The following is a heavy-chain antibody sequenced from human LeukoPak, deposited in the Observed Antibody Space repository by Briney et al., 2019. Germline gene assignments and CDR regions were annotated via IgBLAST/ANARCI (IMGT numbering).Heavy chain of an antibody. CDR2: ISSNGDNT. CDR3: VRGTGY. V-gene: IGHV3-64D*06. Sequence: GGSLRLSCAASGFTFSSYTMNWVRQAPGKGLEYVSAISSNGDNTYYADSVKGRFTISRDNSKNTLYLQMSSLRADDTAVYYCVRGTGYWGQGTLVTVSS. J-gene: IGHJ4*02. CDR1: GFTFSSYT.